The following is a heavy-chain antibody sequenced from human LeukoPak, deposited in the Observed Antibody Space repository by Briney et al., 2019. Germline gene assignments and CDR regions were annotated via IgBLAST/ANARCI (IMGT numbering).Heavy chain of an antibody. D-gene: IGHD1-1*01. CDR2: IDPSDSYT. J-gene: IGHJ2*01. Sequence: GESLKISCKGSGYCFTSYWISWVRQMPGKGLEWMGKIDPSDSYTNYSPSFQGHVTISADKSISTAYLQWSSLKASDTAMYHCARTQCGTTMATLWGRGTLVTVSS. CDR3: ARTQCGTTMATL. V-gene: IGHV5-10-1*01. CDR1: GYCFTSYW.